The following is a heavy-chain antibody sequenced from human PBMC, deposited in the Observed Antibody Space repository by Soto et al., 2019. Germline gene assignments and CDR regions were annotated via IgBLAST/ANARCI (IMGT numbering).Heavy chain of an antibody. Sequence: GGSLRLSCAASGFTFSSYSMNWVRQAPGKGLEWVSYISSSSTIYYADSAKGRFTISRDNAKNSLYLQMNSLRDEDTAVYYCARDQVGATTGYYYYGMDVWGQGTTVTVSS. CDR2: ISSSSTI. V-gene: IGHV3-48*02. CDR1: GFTFSSYS. D-gene: IGHD1-26*01. J-gene: IGHJ6*02. CDR3: ARDQVGATTGYYYYGMDV.